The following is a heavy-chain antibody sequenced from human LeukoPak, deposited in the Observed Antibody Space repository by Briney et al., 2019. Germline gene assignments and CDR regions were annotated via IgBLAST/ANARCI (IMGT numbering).Heavy chain of an antibody. D-gene: IGHD1-14*01. J-gene: IGHJ6*03. CDR2: IYTSGST. V-gene: IGHV4-4*07. Sequence: SETLSLTCTVSGGSISSFYCSWIRQPAGKGLEWIGRIYTSGSTKYNPSLKSRVTMSVDTSKNQFSLKLSSVTAADTAVYYCARDYRDRNPYYPYYYMDVWGKGTTVTVSS. CDR1: GGSISSFY. CDR3: ARDYRDRNPYYPYYYMDV.